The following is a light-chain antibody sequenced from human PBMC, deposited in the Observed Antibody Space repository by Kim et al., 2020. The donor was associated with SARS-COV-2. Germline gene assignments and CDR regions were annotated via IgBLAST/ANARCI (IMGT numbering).Light chain of an antibody. Sequence: KDSLTRAGDTLGDKNGCWYQQKPGQSPVRVTYQESKRPSGVPERFSGSNSGKTATLTTSGTQAMDEADYYCQAWDSSTNYVFGTGTKVTVL. V-gene: IGLV3-1*01. J-gene: IGLJ1*01. CDR2: QES. CDR3: QAWDSSTNYV. CDR1: TLGDKN.